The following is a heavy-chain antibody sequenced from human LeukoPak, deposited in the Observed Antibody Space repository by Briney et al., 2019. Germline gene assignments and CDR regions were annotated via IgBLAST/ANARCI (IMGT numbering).Heavy chain of an antibody. D-gene: IGHD6-13*01. J-gene: IGHJ5*02. CDR1: GDSVSSNSAA. CDR3: ARGVAAPNWFDP. CDR2: TYYRSKWYN. V-gene: IGHV6-1*01. Sequence: SQTLSLTCAIPGDSVSSNSAAWNWIRPSPSGGLEWLGRTYYRSKWYNDYAVSVKSRITINPDTSKNQFSLQLNSVTPEDTAVYYCARGVAAPNWFDPWGQGTLVTVSS.